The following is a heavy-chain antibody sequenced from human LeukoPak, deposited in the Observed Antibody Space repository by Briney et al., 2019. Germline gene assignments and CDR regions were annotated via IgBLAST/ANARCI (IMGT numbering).Heavy chain of an antibody. D-gene: IGHD2-15*01. CDR1: GFTFDDYA. CDR2: ISWNSGSI. V-gene: IGHV3-9*01. J-gene: IGHJ6*02. CDR3: AKAEDGADTRLPYYYYGMDV. Sequence: PGRSLRLSCAASGFTFDDYAMHWVRQAPGKGLEWVSGISWNSGSIGYADSVKGRFTISRDNAKNSLYLQMNSLRAEDTALYYCAKAEDGADTRLPYYYYGMDVWGQGTTVTVSS.